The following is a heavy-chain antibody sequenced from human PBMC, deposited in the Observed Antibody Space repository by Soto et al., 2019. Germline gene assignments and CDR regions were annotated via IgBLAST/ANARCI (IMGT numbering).Heavy chain of an antibody. CDR3: AREGNLGRWLQPLDY. Sequence: SETLSLTCAVYGGSFSGYYWSWIRQPPGKGLEWIGDIHYSGSTNYNPSLKSRVTISVDTSKNQFSLKLISVTAADTAVYYCAREGNLGRWLQPLDYWGQGTLVTVSS. J-gene: IGHJ4*02. CDR2: IHYSGST. CDR1: GGSFSGYY. D-gene: IGHD5-12*01. V-gene: IGHV4-34*01.